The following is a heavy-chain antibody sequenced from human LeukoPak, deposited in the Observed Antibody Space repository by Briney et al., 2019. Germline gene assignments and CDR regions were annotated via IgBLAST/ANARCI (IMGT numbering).Heavy chain of an antibody. J-gene: IGHJ4*02. D-gene: IGHD1-26*01. CDR3: AKDPIFSGSYGVFDY. V-gene: IGHV3-23*01. CDR2: IIDSGNSI. Sequence: GGSLRLSCAASGFTFSSCAMSWVRQAPGKGLEWVSTIIDSGNSIYYADSAEGRFTISRDSSKNTLYLQMNSLRAGDTAVYYCAKDPIFSGSYGVFDYWGLGTLVTVSS. CDR1: GFTFSSCA.